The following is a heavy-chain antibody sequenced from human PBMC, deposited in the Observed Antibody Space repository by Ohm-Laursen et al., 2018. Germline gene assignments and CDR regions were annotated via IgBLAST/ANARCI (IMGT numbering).Heavy chain of an antibody. CDR2: INHSGST. CDR1: GGSFRGYY. V-gene: IGHV4-34*01. D-gene: IGHD3-22*01. CDR3: ARIESDSGGYWYFGMDV. J-gene: IGHJ6*02. Sequence: GTLSLTCTVYGGSFRGYYWSWIRKPPGKGLEWIGEINHSGSTNYSPSLKSRVTISVDTSKNQFSLKLSSVTAADTALYYCARIESDSGGYWYFGMDVWGQGTTVTVSS.